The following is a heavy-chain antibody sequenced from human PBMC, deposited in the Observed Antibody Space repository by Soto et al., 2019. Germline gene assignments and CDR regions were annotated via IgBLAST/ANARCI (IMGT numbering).Heavy chain of an antibody. CDR2: IWYDGSNK. D-gene: IGHD5-12*01. CDR1: GFTFSSYG. V-gene: IGHV3-33*01. Sequence: PGGSLRLSCAASGFTFSSYGMHWVRQAPGKGLEWVAVIWYDGSNKYYADSVKGRFTISRDNSKNTLYLQLNSLRAEDTAVYYCARDRSLGVATHFAYWGQGTLVTVSS. CDR3: ARDRSLGVATHFAY. J-gene: IGHJ4*02.